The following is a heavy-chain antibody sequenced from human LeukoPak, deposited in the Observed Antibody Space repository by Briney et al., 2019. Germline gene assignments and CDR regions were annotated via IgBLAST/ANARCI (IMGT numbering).Heavy chain of an antibody. CDR3: ARDLERIAAAGRVYYYYGMDV. V-gene: IGHV3-7*03. CDR2: IKQDGSEK. D-gene: IGHD6-13*01. CDR1: GFTFSSYW. Sequence: GGSLRLSCAASGFTFSSYWMSWVRQAPGKGLEWVANIKQDGSEKYYADSVKGRFTISRDNAKNSLYLQMNSLRAEDTAVYYCARDLERIAAAGRVYYYYGMDVWGQGTTVTVSS. J-gene: IGHJ6*02.